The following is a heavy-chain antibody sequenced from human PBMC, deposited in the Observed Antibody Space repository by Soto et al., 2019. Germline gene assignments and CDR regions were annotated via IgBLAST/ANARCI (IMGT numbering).Heavy chain of an antibody. CDR2: IDSDGRTA. CDR3: ARGPFYVDV. D-gene: IGHD3-16*01. CDR1: GFTFSSHW. V-gene: IGHV3-74*01. Sequence: PWGSLRLSCAASGFTFSSHWMHWVRQAPGKGLVWVSRIDSDGRTAYYADSVKGRFTISRDNAKNTLYLQMNSLRAEDTAVYYCARGPFYVDVWGQGTTVTVSS. J-gene: IGHJ6*02.